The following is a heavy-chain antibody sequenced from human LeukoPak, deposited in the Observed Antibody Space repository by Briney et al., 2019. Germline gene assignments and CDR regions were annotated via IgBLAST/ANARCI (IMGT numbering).Heavy chain of an antibody. Sequence: GGSLRLSCAASGFTFSSYAMSWVRQAPGKGLEWVSAISGSGGSTYYADFVKGRFTISRDNSENTLYLQMNSLRAEDTAVYSKGGGSGWYWEEYWGQGTLVTVSS. V-gene: IGHV3-23*01. J-gene: IGHJ4*02. CDR1: GFTFSSYA. CDR2: ISGSGGST. D-gene: IGHD6-19*01. CDR3: GGGSGWYWEEY.